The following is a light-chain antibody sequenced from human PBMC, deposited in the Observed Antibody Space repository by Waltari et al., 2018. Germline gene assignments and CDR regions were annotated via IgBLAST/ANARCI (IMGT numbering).Light chain of an antibody. CDR1: TRDIGSSNY. V-gene: IGLV2-8*01. CDR3: NSYAGNNSYV. Sequence: QSALTQPPSASGSPGPSVTISCTGTTRDIGSSNYFSWYQQHPGKAPKLIISEVYKRPSGVPDRFSGSKSGNTASLTVSGLQAEDEADYFCNSYAGNNSYVFGTGTKVTVL. J-gene: IGLJ1*01. CDR2: EVY.